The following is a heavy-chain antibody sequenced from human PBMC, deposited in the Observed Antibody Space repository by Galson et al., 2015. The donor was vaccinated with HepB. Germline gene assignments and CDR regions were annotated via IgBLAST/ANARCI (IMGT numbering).Heavy chain of an antibody. V-gene: IGHV3-30*18. Sequence: SLRLSCAASGFTFSSYGMHWVRQAPGKGLEWVAVISYDGSNKYYADSVKGRFTISRDNSKNTLYLQMNSLRAEDTAVYYCAKAIFVYGNWFDPWGQGTLVTVSS. D-gene: IGHD5/OR15-5a*01. CDR3: AKAIFVYGNWFDP. CDR1: GFTFSSYG. J-gene: IGHJ5*02. CDR2: ISYDGSNK.